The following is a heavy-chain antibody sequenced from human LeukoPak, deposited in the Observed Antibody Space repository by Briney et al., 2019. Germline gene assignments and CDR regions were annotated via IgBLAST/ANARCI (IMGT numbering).Heavy chain of an antibody. J-gene: IGHJ2*01. CDR3: ARWGDLYWYFDL. CDR2: IYTSGTT. Sequence: PSQTLSLTCTVSGGSISSGSYYWDWIRQPAGKGLEWIGRIYTSGTTDYNPSLKSRVTISVDTSKNQFSLKLSSVTAADTAVYYCARWGDLYWYFDLWGRGILDTVSS. CDR1: GGSISSGSYY. D-gene: IGHD2-21*02. V-gene: IGHV4-61*02.